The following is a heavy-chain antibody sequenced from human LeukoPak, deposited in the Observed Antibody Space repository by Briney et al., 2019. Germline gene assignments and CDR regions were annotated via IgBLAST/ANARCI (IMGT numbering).Heavy chain of an antibody. V-gene: IGHV3-30*02. Sequence: PGGSLRLSCAASGFTFSRYGMHWVRQAPGKGLQWVAFIRYDGTNKYYADSVKGRFTMSRDNSKNTLYLQMNSLRAEDTAVYYCAESTGEQLYFRDFDYWGQGTLVTVAS. CDR3: AESTGEQLYFRDFDY. D-gene: IGHD1/OR15-1a*01. CDR2: IRYDGTNK. CDR1: GFTFSRYG. J-gene: IGHJ4*02.